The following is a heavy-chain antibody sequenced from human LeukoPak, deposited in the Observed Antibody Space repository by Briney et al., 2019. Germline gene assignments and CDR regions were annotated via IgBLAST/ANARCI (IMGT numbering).Heavy chain of an antibody. J-gene: IGHJ4*02. V-gene: IGHV1-69*05. D-gene: IGHD3-3*01. Sequence: ASVKVSCKASGGTFSSYAISWVRQAPGQGLEWMGRIIPIFGTANYAQKFQGRVTITTDESTSTAYMELSSLRSEDTAVYYCARGRGVDDFWSGYYTDYWGQGTLVTVSS. CDR3: ARGRGVDDFWSGYYTDY. CDR2: IIPIFGTA. CDR1: GGTFSSYA.